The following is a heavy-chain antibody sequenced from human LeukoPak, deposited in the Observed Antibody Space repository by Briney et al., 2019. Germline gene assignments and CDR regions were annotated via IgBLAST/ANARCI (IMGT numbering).Heavy chain of an antibody. CDR3: TRGGPKGDYFDY. Sequence: GRSLSISSSYYGSCFGDYSRGLIRQVPGNKLDWEGFIRSKAYGGTTEYAASVKGRFTISRDDSKSIAYLQMNSLKTEDTAVYYCTRGGPKGDYFDYWGQGTLVTVSS. V-gene: IGHV3-49*03. CDR1: GSCFGDYS. CDR2: IRSKAYGGTT. J-gene: IGHJ4*02.